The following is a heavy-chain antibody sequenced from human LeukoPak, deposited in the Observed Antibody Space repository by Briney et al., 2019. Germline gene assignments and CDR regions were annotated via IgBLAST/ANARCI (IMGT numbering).Heavy chain of an antibody. CDR3: AKEIDGFDV. J-gene: IGHJ3*01. V-gene: IGHV3-74*01. CDR1: GFTFNNYW. CDR2: IRFDGGDT. Sequence: GGSLRLSCAASGFTFNNYWMHWVRHAPGMGLVWVSSIRFDGGDTAYADSAKGRFTISRDNAKNTMFLQMNNLRAEDTAVFYCAKEIDGFDVWGQGTLVTVSS.